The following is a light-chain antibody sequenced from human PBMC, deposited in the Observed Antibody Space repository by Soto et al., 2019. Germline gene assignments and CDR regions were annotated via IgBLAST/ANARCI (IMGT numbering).Light chain of an antibody. V-gene: IGKV1-5*01. Sequence: DIQMTQSPSTLSASVGDRVTITCRASQSISSWLAWYQQKPGKAPKLLIYDASSLESGVPSRFSGSRSGTEFTLNISGLQSYDFASHYCQQYNSYWSCGQGTKVEIK. CDR2: DAS. CDR3: QQYNSYWS. J-gene: IGKJ1*01. CDR1: QSISSW.